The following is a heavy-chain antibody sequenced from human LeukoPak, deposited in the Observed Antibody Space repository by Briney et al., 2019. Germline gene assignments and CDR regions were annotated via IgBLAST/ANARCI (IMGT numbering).Heavy chain of an antibody. CDR3: ARLSGGNPGNF. CDR1: GGSISSSSYY. CDR2: IYYSGST. D-gene: IGHD3-10*01. V-gene: IGHV4-39*01. J-gene: IGHJ4*02. Sequence: SETLSLTCTVSGGSISSSSYYWGWIRQPPGKGLEWIGSIYYSGSTYYNPSLKSRLTLSIDASKNQVSLRLSAVTTTDTAVYYCARLSGGNPGNFWGQGTLVTVSS.